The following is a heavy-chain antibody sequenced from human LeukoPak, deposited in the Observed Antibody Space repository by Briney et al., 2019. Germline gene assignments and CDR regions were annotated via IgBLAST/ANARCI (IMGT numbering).Heavy chain of an antibody. CDR1: GGSFSDYY. CDR3: AGGATPGVF. D-gene: IGHD3-10*01. J-gene: IGHJ4*02. Sequence: SETLSLTCAVYGGSFSDYYWNWIRQPPGKGLEWIGEINQSGTTNYNPSLKSRLTISLDKSKNHFFLKLTSATAADTALYYCAGGATPGVFWGQGILVTVSA. V-gene: IGHV4-34*01. CDR2: INQSGTT.